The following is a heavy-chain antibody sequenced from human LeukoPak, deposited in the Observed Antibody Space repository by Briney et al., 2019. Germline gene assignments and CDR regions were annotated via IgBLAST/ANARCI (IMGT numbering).Heavy chain of an antibody. CDR1: GYTFTGYY. D-gene: IGHD6-13*01. J-gene: IGHJ4*02. CDR2: INPNSGGT. V-gene: IGHV1-2*02. Sequence: ASVKVSCKASGYTFTGYYMRWVRQAPGQGLEWMGWINPNSGGTNYAQKFQGRVTMTRDTSISTAYMELSSLRSEDTAVYYCARGIAAPLHQPDYWGQETLVTVSS. CDR3: ARGIAAPLHQPDY.